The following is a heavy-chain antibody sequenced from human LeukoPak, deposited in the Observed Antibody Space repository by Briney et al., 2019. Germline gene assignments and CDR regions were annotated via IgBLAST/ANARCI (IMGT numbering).Heavy chain of an antibody. CDR1: GGSISNYY. CDR3: ARVFSSYDSSGYYDYYYYMDV. CDR2: IYYSGST. D-gene: IGHD3-22*01. V-gene: IGHV4-59*01. Sequence: PSETLSLTCTVSGGSISNYYWSWIRQPPGKGLEWIGYIYYSGSTNYNPSLKSRVTISVDTSRNQFSLKLSSVTAADTAMYYCARVFSSYDSSGYYDYYYYMDVWGKGTTVTVSS. J-gene: IGHJ6*03.